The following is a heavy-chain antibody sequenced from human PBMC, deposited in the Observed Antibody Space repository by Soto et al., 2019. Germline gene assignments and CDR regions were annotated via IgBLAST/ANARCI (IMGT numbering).Heavy chain of an antibody. Sequence: GASVKVSCKASGFTFTSSAVQWVRQARGQRLEWIGWIVVGSGNTNYAQKFQERVTITRDMSTSTAYMELGSLRSEDTAVYYCAADLSAGSYLNYYYYGMDVWGQGTTVTVSS. CDR2: IVVGSGNT. D-gene: IGHD1-26*01. V-gene: IGHV1-58*01. CDR1: GFTFTSSA. J-gene: IGHJ6*02. CDR3: AADLSAGSYLNYYYYGMDV.